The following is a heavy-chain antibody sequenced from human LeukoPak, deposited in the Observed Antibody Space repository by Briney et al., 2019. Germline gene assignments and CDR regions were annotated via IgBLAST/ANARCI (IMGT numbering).Heavy chain of an antibody. CDR1: GGSFSGYY. J-gene: IGHJ4*02. CDR2: INHSGST. CDR3: ARVGGTIGYCSSTSCSVDY. D-gene: IGHD2-2*01. Sequence: SETLSLTCAVYGGSFSGYYWSWIRQPPGKGLVWIGEINHSGSTNYNPSLKSRVTISVDTSKNQFSLKLSSVTAADTAVYYCARVGGTIGYCSSTSCSVDYWGQGTLVTVSS. V-gene: IGHV4-34*01.